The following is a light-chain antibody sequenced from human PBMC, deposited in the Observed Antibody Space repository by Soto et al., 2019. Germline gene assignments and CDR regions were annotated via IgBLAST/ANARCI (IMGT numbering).Light chain of an antibody. V-gene: IGLV2-18*01. CDR3: GLFASSSTYV. Sequence: QSALTQPPSVSGSPGQSVTISCTGTSSDVGSYNRVSWYQQPPGTAPKLVIYEVTNRPSGVPDRFSGSKSGNTASLTISGLQAEDEADYYCGLFASSSTYVFGTGTKLTVL. CDR2: EVT. CDR1: SSDVGSYNR. J-gene: IGLJ1*01.